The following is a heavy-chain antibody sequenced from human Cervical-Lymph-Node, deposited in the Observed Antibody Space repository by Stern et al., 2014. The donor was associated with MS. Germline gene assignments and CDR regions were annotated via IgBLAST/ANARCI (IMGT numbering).Heavy chain of an antibody. CDR3: ARAVGDYSYGMDV. J-gene: IGHJ6*02. CDR2: IIPIFDTA. CDR1: GGTFSSYA. V-gene: IGHV1-69*01. D-gene: IGHD1-26*01. Sequence: QMQLVQSGAEVKRPGSSVMVSCKASGGTFSSYAITWVRQAPGQGLEWMGGIIPIFDTATYAQNFQDRVTITADESTSTAYMSLSSLRSEDTAMYYCARAVGDYSYGMDVWGQGTTVTVSS.